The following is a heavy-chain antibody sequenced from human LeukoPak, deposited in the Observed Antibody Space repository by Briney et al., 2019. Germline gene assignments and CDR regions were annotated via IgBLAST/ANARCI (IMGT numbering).Heavy chain of an antibody. D-gene: IGHD4/OR15-4a*01. Sequence: GGSLRLSCAASGFTFRSYSMHWVRQAPGKGLEYVSAISSSGDNTYYANSVKGRFTISRDNSKNTLYLQMNSLRAEDTAVYYCARRAGAYSHPYDYWGQGTLVTVSS. CDR3: ARRAGAYSHPYDY. J-gene: IGHJ4*02. CDR2: ISSSGDNT. CDR1: GFTFRSYS. V-gene: IGHV3-64*01.